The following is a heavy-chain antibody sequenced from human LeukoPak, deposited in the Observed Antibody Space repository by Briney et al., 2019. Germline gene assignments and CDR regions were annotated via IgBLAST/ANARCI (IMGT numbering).Heavy chain of an antibody. Sequence: PGGSLRLSCSASGFTFSSFWMHWVRQAPGKGLVWVSRINPDGSYTTCADSVKGRSTISRDNAKNTAYLQMNSLRAEDTAVYYCARDLRSGDHWGQGTLVTVSS. D-gene: IGHD3-10*01. V-gene: IGHV3-74*01. CDR3: ARDLRSGDH. CDR2: INPDGSYT. CDR1: GFTFSSFW. J-gene: IGHJ4*02.